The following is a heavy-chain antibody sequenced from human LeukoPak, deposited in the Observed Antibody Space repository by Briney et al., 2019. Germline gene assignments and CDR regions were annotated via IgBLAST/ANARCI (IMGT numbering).Heavy chain of an antibody. V-gene: IGHV5-51*01. CDR3: ARGPGGTGTGGDWFDP. CDR2: IYPGDSDT. D-gene: IGHD1-1*01. Sequence: GESLKISCKGSGYSFNSYWIGWVRQIPGKGLEWMGIIYPGDSDTRYSPSFQGQVTISADKSISTAYLQWSSLKASDTAMYYCARGPGGTGTGGDWFDPWGQGTLVTVSS. CDR1: GYSFNSYW. J-gene: IGHJ5*02.